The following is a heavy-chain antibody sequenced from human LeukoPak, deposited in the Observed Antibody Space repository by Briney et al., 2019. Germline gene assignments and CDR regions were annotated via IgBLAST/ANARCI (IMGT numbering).Heavy chain of an antibody. J-gene: IGHJ4*02. CDR1: GFTFSRYW. D-gene: IGHD1-1*01. Sequence: GGSLRLSCAASGFTFSRYWMSWMRQAPGKGLEWVANIKYDGYEEYYVDSVKGRFTISRDNAKNSLYLQLNSLRVEDTAMYYCKSGGAAPGSFDYWGQGTLVTVSP. V-gene: IGHV3-7*01. CDR2: IKYDGYEE. CDR3: KSGGAAPGSFDY.